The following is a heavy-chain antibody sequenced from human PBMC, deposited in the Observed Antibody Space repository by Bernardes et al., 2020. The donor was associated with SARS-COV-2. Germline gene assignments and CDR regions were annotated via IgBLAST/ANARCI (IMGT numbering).Heavy chain of an antibody. CDR3: AKGGSVWYYFDY. J-gene: IGHJ4*02. D-gene: IGHD3-10*01. Sequence: GESLRRSCAASGFTFRRYAMDWVRQAPGKGLEWVAVISDDGTNKYYADSVKGRFTISRDNSKNALYLQMNSLRADDTAVYYCAKGGSVWYYFDYWGQGTLVTVSS. CDR2: ISDDGTNK. V-gene: IGHV3-30*04. CDR1: GFTFRRYA.